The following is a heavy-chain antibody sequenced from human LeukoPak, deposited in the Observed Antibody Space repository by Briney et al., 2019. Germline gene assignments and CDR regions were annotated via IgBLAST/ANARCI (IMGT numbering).Heavy chain of an antibody. V-gene: IGHV1-69*04. Sequence: ASVKVSCKASGGTFSSYAISWVRQAPGQGLEWIGRIIPILGIANYAQKFQGRVTITADKPTSTAYMELSSLRSEDTAVYYCARGGVYYDSSGPMGPNWFDPWGQGTLVTVSS. J-gene: IGHJ5*02. CDR1: GGTFSSYA. CDR3: ARGGVYYDSSGPMGPNWFDP. D-gene: IGHD3-22*01. CDR2: IIPILGIA.